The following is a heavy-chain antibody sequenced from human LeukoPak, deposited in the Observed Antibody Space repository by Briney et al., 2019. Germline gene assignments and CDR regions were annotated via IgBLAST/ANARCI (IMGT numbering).Heavy chain of an antibody. CDR1: GFTFSSYS. V-gene: IGHV3-21*01. CDR2: ISSSSSYI. D-gene: IGHD4-17*01. CDR3: ARAVHDYGFDY. J-gene: IGHJ4*02. Sequence: GSLRLSCAASGFTFSSYSMNWVRQAPGKGLEWVPSISSSSSYIYYADSVKGRFTISRDNAKNSLYLQMNSLRAEDTAVYYCARAVHDYGFDYWGQGTLVTVSS.